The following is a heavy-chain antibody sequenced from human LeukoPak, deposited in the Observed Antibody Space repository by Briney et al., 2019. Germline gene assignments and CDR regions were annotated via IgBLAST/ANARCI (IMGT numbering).Heavy chain of an antibody. CDR2: INSDGRST. J-gene: IGHJ4*02. Sequence: PGGSLRLSCAASGFTFRSYWMHWVRQAPGKGLVWVSRINSDGRSTTYADSVKGRFTIFRDNAKNTLYLQMDSLRAEDTAVYYCARDLEQQLVFDYWGQGTLVTVSS. V-gene: IGHV3-74*01. D-gene: IGHD6-13*01. CDR1: GFTFRSYW. CDR3: ARDLEQQLVFDY.